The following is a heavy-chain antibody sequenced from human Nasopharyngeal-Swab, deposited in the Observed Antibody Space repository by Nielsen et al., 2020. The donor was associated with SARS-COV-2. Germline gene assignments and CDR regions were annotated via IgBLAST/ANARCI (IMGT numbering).Heavy chain of an antibody. J-gene: IGHJ3*02. CDR2: ISGSGEST. Sequence: GESLKISCAASGFTFSTYDMSWVRQAPGKGLEWVSGISGSGESTHYADSVKGRFTISRDNSKNTLYLQMNSLRAEDTAVYYCAILSGYSYGYKPLDAFDIWGQGTMVTVSS. V-gene: IGHV3-23*01. D-gene: IGHD5-18*01. CDR1: GFTFSTYD. CDR3: AILSGYSYGYKPLDAFDI.